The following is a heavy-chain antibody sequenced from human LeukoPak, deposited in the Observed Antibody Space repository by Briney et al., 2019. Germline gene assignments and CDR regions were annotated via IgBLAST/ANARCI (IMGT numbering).Heavy chain of an antibody. J-gene: IGHJ3*02. D-gene: IGHD3-3*01. Sequence: GGSLRLSCAASGFTFSDYYMSWIRQAPGKGLEWVSYISSSGSTIYYADSVKGRFTISRDNAKNSLYLQMNSLRAEDTAVYYCARDQELRFLEWLSPINDALDIWGQGTMVTVSS. CDR3: ARDQELRFLEWLSPINDALDI. V-gene: IGHV3-11*01. CDR2: ISSSGSTI. CDR1: GFTFSDYY.